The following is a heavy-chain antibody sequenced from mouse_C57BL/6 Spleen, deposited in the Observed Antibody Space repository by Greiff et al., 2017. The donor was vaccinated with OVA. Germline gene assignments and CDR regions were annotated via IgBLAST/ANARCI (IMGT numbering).Heavy chain of an antibody. CDR1: GYTFTDYY. V-gene: IGHV1-26*01. CDR3: AKRLGGIYDGYSSFFDY. Sequence: VQLQQSGPELVKPGASVKISGKASGYTFTDYYMNWVKQSHGKSLEWIGDINPNNGGTSYNQKFKGKATLTVDKSSSTAYMELRSLTSEDSAVYYCAKRLGGIYDGYSSFFDYWGQGTTLTVSS. CDR2: INPNNGGT. D-gene: IGHD2-3*01. J-gene: IGHJ2*01.